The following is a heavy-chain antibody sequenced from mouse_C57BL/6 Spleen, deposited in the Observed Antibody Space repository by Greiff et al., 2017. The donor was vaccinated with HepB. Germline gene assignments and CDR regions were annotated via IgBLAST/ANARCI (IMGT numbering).Heavy chain of an antibody. CDR1: GFTFSNYW. D-gene: IGHD2-4*01. Sequence: DVHLVESGGGLVQPGGSMKLSCVASGFTFSNYWMNWVRQSPEKGLEWVAQIRLKSDNYATHYAESVKGRFTISRDDSKSSVYLQMNNLRAEDTGIYYCTIYYDYLWFAYWGQGTLVTVSA. CDR3: TIYYDYLWFAY. CDR2: IRLKSDNYAT. J-gene: IGHJ3*01. V-gene: IGHV6-3*01.